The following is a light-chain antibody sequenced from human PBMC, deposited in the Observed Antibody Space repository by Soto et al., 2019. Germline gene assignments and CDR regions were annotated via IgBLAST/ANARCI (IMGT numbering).Light chain of an antibody. CDR1: SGSIASNY. V-gene: IGLV6-57*04. J-gene: IGLJ2*01. Sequence: NFMLTQPHSVSGSPGKTVTISCTRSSGSIASNYVQWYQQRPGSAPTTVIYEDNQRPSGVPDRFSGSIDSSSNSASLTISGLKTEDEADYYCQSYDSSNRGVFGGGTKVTVL. CDR3: QSYDSSNRGV. CDR2: EDN.